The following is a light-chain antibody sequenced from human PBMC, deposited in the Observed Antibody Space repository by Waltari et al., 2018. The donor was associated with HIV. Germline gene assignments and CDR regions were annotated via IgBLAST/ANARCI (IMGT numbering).Light chain of an antibody. J-gene: IGLJ2*01. CDR2: KDN. Sequence: SYELTQPPSVSVSPGQTARITCSGNALPKQYAFGYQQKPGQAPIVVIYKDNERSSGIPERFSGSSSGKTVTLTISGVQAEDEADYYCQSADSSSTSIVFGGGTKLTVL. V-gene: IGLV3-25*03. CDR3: QSADSSSTSIV. CDR1: ALPKQY.